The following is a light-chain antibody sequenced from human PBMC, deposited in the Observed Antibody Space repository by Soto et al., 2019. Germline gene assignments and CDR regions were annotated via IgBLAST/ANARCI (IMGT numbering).Light chain of an antibody. CDR1: SSSIGSNY. CDR3: AAWDDSLRGWV. J-gene: IGLJ3*02. Sequence: QAVVTQPPSASGTPGQRVTISCSESSSSIGSNYIYWYQQLPGTAPKLLIYRDSQRPSGVPDRFSGSKSRTSASLAISGLRSEDEADYYCAAWDDSLRGWVFGGGTKLTVL. V-gene: IGLV1-47*01. CDR2: RDS.